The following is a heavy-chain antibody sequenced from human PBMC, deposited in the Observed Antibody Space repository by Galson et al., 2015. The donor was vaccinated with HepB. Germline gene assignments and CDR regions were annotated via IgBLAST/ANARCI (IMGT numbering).Heavy chain of an antibody. CDR3: ARGSAVVVGYFDY. D-gene: IGHD2-15*01. CDR2: ISRSSSYI. V-gene: IGHV3-21*01. CDR1: GFTFSSYN. Sequence: SLRLSCAASGFTFSSYNMNWVRLAPGKGLEWVSSISRSSSYIYYAGSGKGRFTISRDNAKNSLYLQMNSLRAEDTAVYYCARGSAVVVGYFDYWGQGTLVTVSS. J-gene: IGHJ4*02.